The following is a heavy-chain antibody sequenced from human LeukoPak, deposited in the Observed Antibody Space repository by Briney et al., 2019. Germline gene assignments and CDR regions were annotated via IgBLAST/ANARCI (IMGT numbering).Heavy chain of an antibody. D-gene: IGHD2-2*01. V-gene: IGHV3-30-3*01. CDR2: ISYDGSNK. J-gene: IGHJ4*02. Sequence: GGSLRLSCAASGFTFSSYAMHWVRQAPGKGLEWVAVISYDGSNKYYADSVKGRFTISRDNSKNTLYPQMNSLRAEDTAVYYCAKDQDCSSTSCYGSHGPFDYWGQGTLVTVSS. CDR3: AKDQDCSSTSCYGSHGPFDY. CDR1: GFTFSSYA.